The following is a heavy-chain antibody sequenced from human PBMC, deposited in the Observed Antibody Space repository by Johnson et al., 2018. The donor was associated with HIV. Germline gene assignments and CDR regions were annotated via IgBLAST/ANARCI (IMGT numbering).Heavy chain of an antibody. CDR3: AKGRNTYGADVFDI. V-gene: IGHV3-33*06. CDR2: IWYDGSNK. D-gene: IGHD4/OR15-4a*01. CDR1: GFTFSSYG. Sequence: QEQLVECGGGVVQPGRSLRLSCRASGFTFSSYGINWVRQAPGKGLEWVALIWYDGSNKYYADSVKGRFTISRDNSKNTLYLQMNSLRAEDTAVYYCAKGRNTYGADVFDIWGQGTMVTVSS. J-gene: IGHJ3*02.